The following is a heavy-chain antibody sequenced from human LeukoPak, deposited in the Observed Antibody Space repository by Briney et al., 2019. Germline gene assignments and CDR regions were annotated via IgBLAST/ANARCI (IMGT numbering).Heavy chain of an antibody. V-gene: IGHV3-30-3*01. Sequence: PGGSLRLSCAASGFTFSSYAMHWVRQAPGKGLEWVAVISYDGSNKYYADSVKGRFTISRDNSKNTLYLQMNSLRAEDTAVYYCARETPMVRPSQLGYYYYGMDVWGQGTTVTVSS. CDR1: GFTFSSYA. CDR3: ARETPMVRPSQLGYYYYGMDV. CDR2: ISYDGSNK. D-gene: IGHD3-10*01. J-gene: IGHJ6*02.